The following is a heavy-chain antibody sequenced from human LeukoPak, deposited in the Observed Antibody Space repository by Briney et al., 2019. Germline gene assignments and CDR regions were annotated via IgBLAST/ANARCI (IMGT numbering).Heavy chain of an antibody. CDR1: GFTFDDYA. D-gene: IGHD6-13*01. CDR3: AKDRMGAAAGTVYYYYYYGMDV. J-gene: IGHJ6*02. V-gene: IGHV3-43D*03. CDR2: ISWDGGST. Sequence: GGSLRLSCAASGFTFDDYAMHWVRQAPGKGLEWVSLISWDGGSTYCADPVKGRFTISRDNGKNSLYLQMNSLRAEDTALYYCAKDRMGAAAGTVYYYYYYGMDVWGQGTTVTVSS.